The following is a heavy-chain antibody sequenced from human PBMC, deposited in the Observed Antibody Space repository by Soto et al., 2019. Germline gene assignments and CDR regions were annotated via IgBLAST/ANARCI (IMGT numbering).Heavy chain of an antibody. CDR2: INTSGGST. J-gene: IGHJ4*02. D-gene: IGHD4-4*01. Sequence: GGSLRLSCAASGFTFSSHAMNWVRQAPGKGLEWVSGINTSGGSTYYADSVKGRFTISRDNSKNTLYLQMNSLRAEDTAVYYCAKSWDYTFDYWGQGTLVTVSS. CDR3: AKSWDYTFDY. V-gene: IGHV3-23*01. CDR1: GFTFSSHA.